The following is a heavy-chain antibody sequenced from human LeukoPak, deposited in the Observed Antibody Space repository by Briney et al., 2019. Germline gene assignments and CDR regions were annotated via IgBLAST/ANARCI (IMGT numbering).Heavy chain of an antibody. CDR2: FDPEDGET. CDR3: ATAGYGAAPHMDV. J-gene: IGHJ6*03. V-gene: IGHV1-24*01. Sequence: ASVKVSCKVSGYTLTELSMHWVRQAPGKGLEWMGGFDPEDGETIYAQKFQGRVAMTEDTSTDTAYMELSSLRSEDTAVYYCATAGYGAAPHMDVWGKGTTVTVSS. CDR1: GYTLTELS. D-gene: IGHD6-6*01.